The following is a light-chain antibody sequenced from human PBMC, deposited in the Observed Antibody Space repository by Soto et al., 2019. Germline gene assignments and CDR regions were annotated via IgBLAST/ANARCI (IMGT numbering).Light chain of an antibody. J-gene: IGKJ1*01. CDR3: QQYGSSPPT. V-gene: IGKV3-15*01. CDR1: QSLSDN. Sequence: EIVMTQSPATLSVSPGERATLSCRASQSLSDNLAWYQQKPGQAPRLLIYGASTGATSIPARFSGSGSGTDFTLTINRLEPEDFAVYYCQQYGSSPPTFGQGTKVDI. CDR2: GAS.